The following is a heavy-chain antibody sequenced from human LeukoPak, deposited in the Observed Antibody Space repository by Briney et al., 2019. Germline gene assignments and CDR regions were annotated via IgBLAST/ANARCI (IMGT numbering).Heavy chain of an antibody. Sequence: SETLSLTCAVYGGSFSGYYWSWIRQPPGKGLEWIGEINHSGSTNYNPSLKSRVTISVDTSKNQFSLKLSSVTAADTAVYYCARGPLRGSGSSNKGYWGQGTLVTVSS. D-gene: IGHD3-10*01. CDR3: ARGPLRGSGSSNKGY. J-gene: IGHJ4*02. V-gene: IGHV4-34*01. CDR1: GGSFSGYY. CDR2: INHSGST.